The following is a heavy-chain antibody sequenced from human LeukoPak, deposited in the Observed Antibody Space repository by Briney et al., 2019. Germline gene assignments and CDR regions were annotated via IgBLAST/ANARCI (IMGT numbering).Heavy chain of an antibody. CDR3: ARLYSSSLGRVFDY. CDR2: RYYRGST. J-gene: IGHJ4*02. CDR1: GVSISSYY. D-gene: IGHD4-11*01. V-gene: IGHV4-59*01. Sequence: PSETLSLTCTVSGVSISSYYWSWIRQPPGKGLEWIGYRYYRGSTNYNPSLKSRVTISVDTSKNQFSLKLSSVTAADTAVYYCARLYSSSLGRVFDYWGQGTLVTVSS.